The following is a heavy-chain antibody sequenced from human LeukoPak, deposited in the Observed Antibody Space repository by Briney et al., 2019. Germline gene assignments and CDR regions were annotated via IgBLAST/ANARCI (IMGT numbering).Heavy chain of an antibody. CDR2: ISAYNGNT. D-gene: IGHD2-2*01. J-gene: IGHJ4*02. CDR1: GYTFSSYG. Sequence: ASVKVSCKASGYTFSSYGITWVRQAPGQGLEWMGWISAYNGNTNYAQKLQGRVTMTTDTSTSTAYMELKSLRSDDTAVYYCARGLGKVPAARIDYWGQGTLVIVSS. V-gene: IGHV1-18*01. CDR3: ARGLGKVPAARIDY.